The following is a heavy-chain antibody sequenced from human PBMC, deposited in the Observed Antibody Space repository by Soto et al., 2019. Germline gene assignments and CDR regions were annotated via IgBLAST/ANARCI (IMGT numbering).Heavy chain of an antibody. J-gene: IGHJ4*02. CDR1: GYTFTGYY. V-gene: IGHV1-2*04. Sequence: ASVKVSCKASGYTFTGYYMHWVRQAPGQGLEWMGWINPNSGGTNYAQKFQGWVTMTRDTSISTAYMELSRLRSDDTAVYYCARGSSGWYSGLNPNNYFDYWGQGTLVTVSS. CDR3: ARGSSGWYSGLNPNNYFDY. CDR2: INPNSGGT. D-gene: IGHD6-19*01.